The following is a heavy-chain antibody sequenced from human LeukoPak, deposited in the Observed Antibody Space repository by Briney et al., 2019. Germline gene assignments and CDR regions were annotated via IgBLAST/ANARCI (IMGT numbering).Heavy chain of an antibody. D-gene: IGHD3-16*01. CDR3: ARAVLLTSGIDY. CDR2: IYPGDSDT. CDR1: GYSFTTYW. V-gene: IGHV5-51*01. J-gene: IGHJ4*02. Sequence: GESLKISCKGSGYSFTTYWIGWVRQIPGKGLEWIGLIYPGDSDTRYSPSFQGQVTISADKSVNTAYLQWSSLKASDTAIYYCARAVLLTSGIDYWGQGTLVTVST.